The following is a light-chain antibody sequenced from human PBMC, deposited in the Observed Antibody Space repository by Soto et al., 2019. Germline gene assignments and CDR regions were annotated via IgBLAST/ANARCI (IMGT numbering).Light chain of an antibody. CDR1: QSVRNQ. J-gene: IGKJ1*01. Sequence: EIVLTQSPATLSLSPGERATLSCRASQSVRNQLAWYQQKPAQAPRLLIYDAFNRAAGIQGSFSGSGSGTDFTLTISSLQHEDFADYYCQQRSNWPWTFGQGTKVEIK. V-gene: IGKV3-11*01. CDR2: DAF. CDR3: QQRSNWPWT.